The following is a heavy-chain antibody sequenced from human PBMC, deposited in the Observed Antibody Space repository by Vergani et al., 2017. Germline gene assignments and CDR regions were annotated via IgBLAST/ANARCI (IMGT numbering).Heavy chain of an antibody. D-gene: IGHD2/OR15-2a*01. CDR1: GFTFSNSA. CDR2: ISGHGDRT. V-gene: IGHV3-23*01. J-gene: IGHJ4*02. CDR3: AREERSNTSPFVGD. Sequence: EVHLLESGGGQVEAGGSLRLSCVASGFTFSNSAMSWVRQTSGKGLEWVSAISGHGDRTYYADSVKGRFTISRDNSKKTVYLQMNSLKAEDRATYYCAREERSNTSPFVGDWGQVTLVTV.